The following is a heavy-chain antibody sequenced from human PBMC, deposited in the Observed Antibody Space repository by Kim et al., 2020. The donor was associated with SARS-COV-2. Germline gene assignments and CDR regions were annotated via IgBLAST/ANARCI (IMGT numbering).Heavy chain of an antibody. D-gene: IGHD2-21*02. J-gene: IGHJ1*01. V-gene: IGHV4-39*01. CDR3: ARPVVVTATVQH. Sequence: YNTPALKSRVTISVDPSKNQFSLKLSAVTAADTAVYYCARPVVVTATVQHWGQGTLVTVSS.